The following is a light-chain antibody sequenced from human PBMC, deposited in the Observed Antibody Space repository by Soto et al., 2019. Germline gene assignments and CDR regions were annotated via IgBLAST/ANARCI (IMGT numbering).Light chain of an antibody. CDR2: ENY. CDR3: GTWDSSLSAEV. Sequence: QSVLTQPPSVSAAPGQKVTISCSGSSSNIGHNYVSWYQQLPGTAPKLLIFENYKRPSGIPDRFSGSKSGTSATLDITGLQTGDEADYYCGTWDSSLSAEVFGGGTKLTVL. CDR1: SSNIGHNY. J-gene: IGLJ2*01. V-gene: IGLV1-51*01.